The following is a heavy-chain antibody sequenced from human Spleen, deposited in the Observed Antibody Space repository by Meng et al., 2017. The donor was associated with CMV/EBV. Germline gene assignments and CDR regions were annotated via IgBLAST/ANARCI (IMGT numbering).Heavy chain of an antibody. J-gene: IGHJ6*02. Sequence: ASVKVSCKASGYTFTSDGINWVRQAPGQGLEWMGWISAYSGYTRYSPNLQGRVTMTTDTLTTTAYMELRSLTSDDTAVYFCARGGSSGWYYYYGVDVWGQGTTVTVSS. V-gene: IGHV1-18*01. CDR3: ARGGSSGWYYYYGVDV. D-gene: IGHD6-19*01. CDR1: GYTFTSDG. CDR2: ISAYSGYT.